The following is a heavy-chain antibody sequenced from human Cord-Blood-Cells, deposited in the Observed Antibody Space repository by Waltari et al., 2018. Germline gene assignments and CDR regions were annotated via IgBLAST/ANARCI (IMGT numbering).Heavy chain of an antibody. V-gene: IGHV1-2*04. D-gene: IGHD6-19*01. CDR2: INPNSSGT. J-gene: IGHJ4*02. CDR3: ARGPRVSSGWYYFDY. CDR1: GYIFTGYY. Sequence: QAQLMQSLAEVKRPTPSGRVSCKASGYIFTGYYKPGVRQPLRQGLEWMGWINPNSSGTNHAQKFQGWVIMHRDTSISTAYMELSRLRSDDTVVYYCARGPRVSSGWYYFDYWGQGSLVTVSS.